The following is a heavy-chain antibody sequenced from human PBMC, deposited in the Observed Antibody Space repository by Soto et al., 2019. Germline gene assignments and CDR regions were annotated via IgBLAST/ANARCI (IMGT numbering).Heavy chain of an antibody. CDR1: GGTFSSYV. V-gene: IGHV1-69*13. CDR3: ARDREYYYDSSGYSEAFDI. D-gene: IGHD3-22*01. CDR2: IIPMFGTA. Sequence: SVKVSCKASGGTFSSYVLNWVRQAPGQGLEWMGGIIPMFGTAIYAQKFQGRVTITADESTSTAYMQLSSLRSEDTAVYYCARDREYYYDSSGYSEAFDIWGQGTLVTVSS. J-gene: IGHJ3*02.